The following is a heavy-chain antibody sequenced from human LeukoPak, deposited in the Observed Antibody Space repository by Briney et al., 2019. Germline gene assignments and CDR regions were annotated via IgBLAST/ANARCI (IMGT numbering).Heavy chain of an antibody. CDR2: ISGSGGTT. J-gene: IGHJ4*02. CDR1: GFTFSSYA. Sequence: PRGSLRLSCAASGFTFSSYAMSWVRQAQWKGLELVSGISGSGGTTYYADSVKGRFTISRDNSKNPLYLQLNSLRAEDTAIYYCAKDLTYYYDSTGYYFDYWGQGTLVTVSS. V-gene: IGHV3-23*01. CDR3: AKDLTYYYDSTGYYFDY. D-gene: IGHD3-22*01.